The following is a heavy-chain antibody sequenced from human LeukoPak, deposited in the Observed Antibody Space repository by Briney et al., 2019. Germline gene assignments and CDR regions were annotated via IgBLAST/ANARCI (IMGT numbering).Heavy chain of an antibody. CDR2: IIPIFGTA. D-gene: IGHD6-13*01. J-gene: IGHJ4*02. CDR3: ARERFGAAAGNYFDY. CDR1: GGTFSSYA. Sequence: GASVKVSCKASGGTFSSYAISWVRQAPGQGLEWMGGIIPIFGTANYAQKFQGRVTITTDESTSTAYMELSSLRSEDTAVYYCARERFGAAAGNYFDYWGQGTLVTVSS. V-gene: IGHV1-69*05.